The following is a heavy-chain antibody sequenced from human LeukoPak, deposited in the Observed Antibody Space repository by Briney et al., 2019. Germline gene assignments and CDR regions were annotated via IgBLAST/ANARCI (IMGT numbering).Heavy chain of an antibody. CDR2: IKQDGSEK. V-gene: IGHV3-7*01. CDR3: ARGVRAGAFGGTGFDY. CDR1: GFTFSSYW. D-gene: IGHD3-16*01. Sequence: GGSLRLSCAASGFTFSSYWMSWVRQAPGKGLEWGDNIKQDGSEKYYVDSVKGRFTTSRDNAKNSLYLQMNSLRAEDTAVYYCARGVRAGAFGGTGFDYWARELWSPSPQ. J-gene: IGHJ4*02.